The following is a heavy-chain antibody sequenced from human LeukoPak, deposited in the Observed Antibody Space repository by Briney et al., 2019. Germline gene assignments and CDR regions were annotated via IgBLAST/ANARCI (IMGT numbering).Heavy chain of an antibody. CDR2: ISTSSSYM. J-gene: IGHJ5*02. D-gene: IGHD2-15*01. Sequence: GGSLRPSCAASGFTFNRYNMNWVRRAPGKGLEWVSSISTSSSYMYYADSVRGRFTISRDNAKNSLYLQMNSLRAEDTAVYSCARGADGVSSNSRGWFDPWGQGTLVTVSS. CDR1: GFTFNRYN. V-gene: IGHV3-21*01. CDR3: ARGADGVSSNSRGWFDP.